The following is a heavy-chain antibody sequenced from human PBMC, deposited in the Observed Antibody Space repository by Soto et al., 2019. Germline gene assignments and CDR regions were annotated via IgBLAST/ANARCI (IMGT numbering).Heavy chain of an antibody. CDR2: IYYSGST. V-gene: IGHV4-59*08. D-gene: IGHD3-3*01. CDR1: GGSISSYY. Sequence: SETLSLTCTVSGGSISSYYWSWIRQPPGKGLEWIGYIYYSGSTNYNPSLKSRVTISVDTSKNQFSLKLSSVTAADTAVYYCARHERISIFGVVIDNYYKDFCGQGTSVTLSS. CDR3: ARHERISIFGVVIDNYYKDF. J-gene: IGHJ6*03.